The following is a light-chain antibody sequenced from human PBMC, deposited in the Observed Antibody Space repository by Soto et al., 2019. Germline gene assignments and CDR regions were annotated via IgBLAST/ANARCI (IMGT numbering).Light chain of an antibody. Sequence: QSPAPLSLSPWQTSTLSCMSSQRVSSSYLAWYQQKPGQAPRLLIYGASSRDTGIPDRFSGSGSGTDFTLTISRLEPEDIAVYYCQQYGSPPCTFGQGTKVDIK. CDR1: QRVSSSY. V-gene: IGKV3-20*01. CDR3: QQYGSPPCT. CDR2: GAS. J-gene: IGKJ1*01.